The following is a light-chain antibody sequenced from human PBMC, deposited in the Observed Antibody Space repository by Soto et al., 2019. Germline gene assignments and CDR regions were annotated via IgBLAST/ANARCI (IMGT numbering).Light chain of an antibody. V-gene: IGLV1-51*01. J-gene: IGLJ3*02. CDR3: GTWDSSLSAGRV. Sequence: QSVLTQPPSVSAAPGQKVTISFSGSSSNIGNNYVSWYQQLPGTAPKLLIYDNNKRPSGIPDRFSGSKSGTSATLGITGLQTGDEADYYCGTWDSSLSAGRVFGGGTKLTVL. CDR1: SSNIGNNY. CDR2: DNN.